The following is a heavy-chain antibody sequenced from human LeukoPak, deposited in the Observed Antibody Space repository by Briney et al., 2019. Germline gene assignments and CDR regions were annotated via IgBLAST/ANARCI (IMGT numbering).Heavy chain of an antibody. J-gene: IGHJ4*02. D-gene: IGHD6-6*01. V-gene: IGHV4-34*01. CDR1: GASFSGYY. Sequence: SETLSLTCAVYGASFSGYYWSWIRQPPGKGLEWIGEINHSGSTNYNPSLKSRVTISVDTSKNQFSLKLSSVTAADTAVYYCASTPRLGQRVRRDYWGQRTLVTVSS. CDR3: ASTPRLGQRVRRDY. CDR2: INHSGST.